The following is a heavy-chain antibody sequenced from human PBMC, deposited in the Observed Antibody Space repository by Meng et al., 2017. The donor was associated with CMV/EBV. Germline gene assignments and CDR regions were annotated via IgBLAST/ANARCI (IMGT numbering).Heavy chain of an antibody. V-gene: IGHV2-70D*14. D-gene: IGHD1-1*01. Sequence: LRLSCAASGFTFSSYAMSWIRQPPGKALEWLARIDWDDDKFYSTSLKTRLTISKDTSKNQVVLTMTNMDPVDTATYYCARINELNLDYWGQGTLVTVSS. CDR3: ARINELNLDY. CDR2: IDWDDDK. J-gene: IGHJ4*02. CDR1: GFTFSSYAM.